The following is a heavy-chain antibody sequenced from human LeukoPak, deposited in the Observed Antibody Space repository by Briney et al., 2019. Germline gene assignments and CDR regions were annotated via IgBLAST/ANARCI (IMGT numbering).Heavy chain of an antibody. Sequence: GGSLRLSCAASGFSFSSYSMNWVRQAPGKGLEWVSYISHTGTTMSYADSVRGRFTISRDNARNSLYLQMNSLRAEDTAVYYCAIPPLSGSGSSRPLAGVDVWGQGTTVTVSS. CDR2: ISHTGTTM. J-gene: IGHJ6*02. CDR3: AIPPLSGSGSSRPLAGVDV. D-gene: IGHD3-10*01. CDR1: GFSFSSYS. V-gene: IGHV3-48*04.